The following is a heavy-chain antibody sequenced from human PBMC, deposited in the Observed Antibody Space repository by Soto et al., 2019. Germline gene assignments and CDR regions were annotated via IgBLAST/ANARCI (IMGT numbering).Heavy chain of an antibody. CDR2: ISSSSSHI. V-gene: IGHV3-21*01. J-gene: IGHJ3*02. Sequence: GGSLRLSCAASGFTFSSYSMNWVRQAPGKGLEWVSSISSSSSHIYYADSVKGRFTISRDNAKNSLYLQMNSLRAEDTAVYYCARTGTTNAFDIWGQGTMVTVSS. CDR1: GFTFSSYS. D-gene: IGHD1-1*01. CDR3: ARTGTTNAFDI.